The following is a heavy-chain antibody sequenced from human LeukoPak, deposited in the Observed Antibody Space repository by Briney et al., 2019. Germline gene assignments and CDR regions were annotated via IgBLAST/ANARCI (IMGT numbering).Heavy chain of an antibody. V-gene: IGHV4-59*01. J-gene: IGHJ4*02. CDR3: ARGRYDTLTGYWVDF. CDR2: IYNSGNT. Sequence: SETLSLTCTVSGGSISNYYWSWVRQPPGKGLEWVGYIYNSGNTNYNPSLKSRITISVDTSKKQFSLKLSSVTAADTAVYYCARGRYDTLTGYWVDFWGQGTPVTVSS. CDR1: GGSISNYY. D-gene: IGHD3-9*01.